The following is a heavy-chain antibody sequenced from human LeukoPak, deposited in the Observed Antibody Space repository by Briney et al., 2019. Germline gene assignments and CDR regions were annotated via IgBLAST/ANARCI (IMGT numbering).Heavy chain of an antibody. Sequence: PGGSLRLSCAASGFTFSTYSMHWVRQAPGKGLEWVSSIRSGSTYINYADSVKGRFTISRDDPKNSLYLQMNSLSAEDTAVYYCARDGIFDDWVQGTLVTVSS. J-gene: IGHJ4*02. CDR1: GFTFSTYS. V-gene: IGHV3-21*01. CDR3: ARDGIFDD. CDR2: IRSGSTYI.